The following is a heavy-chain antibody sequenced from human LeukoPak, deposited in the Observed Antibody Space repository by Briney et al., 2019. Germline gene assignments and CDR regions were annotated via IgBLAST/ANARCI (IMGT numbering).Heavy chain of an antibody. CDR2: ISSSGSNT. CDR1: GFTFTDYY. J-gene: IGHJ4*02. Sequence: GGSLRLSCAVSGFTFTDYYMSWIRQAPGEGLEWVSYISSSGSNTDYADSVKGRFTISRDNAKNSLYLQMNSLRAEDTAVYYCARDRGWFGELLLFDYWGQGTLVTVSS. V-gene: IGHV3-11*05. D-gene: IGHD3-10*01. CDR3: ARDRGWFGELLLFDY.